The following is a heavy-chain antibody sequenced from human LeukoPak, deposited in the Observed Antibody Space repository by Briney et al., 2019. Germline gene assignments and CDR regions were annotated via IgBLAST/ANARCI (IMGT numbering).Heavy chain of an antibody. CDR2: IYHSGST. CDR3: AREPHYYDSSGSFDY. D-gene: IGHD3-22*01. V-gene: IGHV4-38-2*02. CDR1: GYSISSGYY. J-gene: IGHJ4*02. Sequence: SETLSLTCTVSGYSISSGYYWGWIRQPPGKGLEWIGSIYHSGSTYYNPSLKSRVTISVDTSKNQFSLKLSSVTAADTAVYYCAREPHYYDSSGSFDYWGQGTLVTVSS.